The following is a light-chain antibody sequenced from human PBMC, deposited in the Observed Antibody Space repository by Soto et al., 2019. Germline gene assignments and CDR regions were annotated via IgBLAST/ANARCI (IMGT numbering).Light chain of an antibody. CDR2: AAS. J-gene: IGKJ2*01. CDR1: QSVSSNY. V-gene: IGKV3-20*01. CDR3: QQYGVAPGT. Sequence: EIVLTQSPGTLSLSSGERATLSCRASQSVSSNYLAWYQQKPGQAPRLLIFAASRRATGIPDRFSSRGSGTDFTLTISRLEPEDFAVYYCQQYGVAPGTFGQGTKLEIK.